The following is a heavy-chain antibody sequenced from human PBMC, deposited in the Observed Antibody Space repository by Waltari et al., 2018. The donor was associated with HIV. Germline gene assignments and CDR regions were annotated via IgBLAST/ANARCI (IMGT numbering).Heavy chain of an antibody. CDR1: GASISSYY. V-gene: IGHV4-59*01. CDR2: TFYSGST. CDR3: ARGANWFDP. Sequence: QVQLQASGPGLVKPSETLSLTCTVSGASISSYYWTWIRQPPGKGLDWIGYTFYSGSTNYHPSLKSRVTISVDTAKNQLTLKLTSVTAADTAVYYCARGANWFDPWGQGTLVTVSS. J-gene: IGHJ5*02.